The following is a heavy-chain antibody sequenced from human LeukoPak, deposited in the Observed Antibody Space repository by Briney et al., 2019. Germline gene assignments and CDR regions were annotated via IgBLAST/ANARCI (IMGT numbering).Heavy chain of an antibody. D-gene: IGHD1-26*01. CDR1: GFTFSSYS. V-gene: IGHV3-21*01. CDR2: ISSSSSYI. J-gene: IGHJ4*02. Sequence: GGSLRLSCAASGFTFSSYSMNWVRQAPGKGLEWVSSISSSSSYIYFADSVKGRFTISRDNAKNSLYLQMNSLRAEDTAVYYCATKPSEWEPVDYRGQGTLVTVSS. CDR3: ATKPSEWEPVDY.